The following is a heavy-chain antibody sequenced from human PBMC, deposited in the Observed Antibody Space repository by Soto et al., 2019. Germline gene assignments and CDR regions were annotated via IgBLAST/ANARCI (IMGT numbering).Heavy chain of an antibody. CDR1: GGSISSGDYY. CDR3: ARATYYYDSSGYYVPEALDY. V-gene: IGHV4-30-4*01. J-gene: IGHJ4*02. CDR2: IYYSGST. D-gene: IGHD3-22*01. Sequence: TSETLSLTCTVSGGSISSGDYYLSWIRQPPGKGLEWIGYIYYSGSTYYNPSLKSRVTISVDTSKNQFSLKLSSVTAADTAVYYCARATYYYDSSGYYVPEALDYWGQGTLVTVSS.